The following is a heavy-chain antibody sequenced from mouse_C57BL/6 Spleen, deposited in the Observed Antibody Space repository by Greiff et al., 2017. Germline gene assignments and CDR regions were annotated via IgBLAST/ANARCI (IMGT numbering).Heavy chain of an antibody. D-gene: IGHD1-3*01. J-gene: IGHJ4*01. Sequence: VQLQQPGAELVRPGSSVKLSCKASGYTLTSYWMHWVKQRPVQGLEWIGNIEPSDSETHYNQKFKGKATLTVDKSSSTAYMQLSSLTTEDSAVYDGATYNDRRYDYAMDYWGQGTSVTVSS. CDR2: IEPSDSET. CDR3: ATYNDRRYDYAMDY. V-gene: IGHV1-52*01. CDR1: GYTLTSYW.